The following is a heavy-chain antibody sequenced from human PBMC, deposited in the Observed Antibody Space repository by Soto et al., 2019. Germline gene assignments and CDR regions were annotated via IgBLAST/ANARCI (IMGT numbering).Heavy chain of an antibody. CDR2: MNPNSGNT. V-gene: IGHV1-8*01. Sequence: GASVKVSFHSSCYTFTIYDINCVRQATGQGLEWMGWMNPNSGNTGYAQKFQGRVTMTRNTSISTAYMELSSLRSEDTAVYYCARVGATKRGFGYWGQGTLVTVSS. D-gene: IGHD1-26*01. CDR3: ARVGATKRGFGY. CDR1: CYTFTIYD. J-gene: IGHJ4*02.